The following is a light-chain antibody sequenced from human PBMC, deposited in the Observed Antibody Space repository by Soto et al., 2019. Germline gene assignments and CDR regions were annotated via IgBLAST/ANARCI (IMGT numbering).Light chain of an antibody. J-gene: IGKJ5*01. V-gene: IGKV3-15*01. CDR1: QSISSK. Sequence: EIVMTQSPATLSVSPGERATLSCRASQSISSKLGWYQQRPGQAPRLLIYGASTRATGIPARLSGSGSGTEFTITISSLQSEDSAVYYCQQYNSWTTITFGQGTRLEIK. CDR3: QQYNSWTTIT. CDR2: GAS.